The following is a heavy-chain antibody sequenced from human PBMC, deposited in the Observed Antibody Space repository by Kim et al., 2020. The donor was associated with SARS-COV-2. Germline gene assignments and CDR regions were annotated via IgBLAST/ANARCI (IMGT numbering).Heavy chain of an antibody. V-gene: IGHV3-9*01. D-gene: IGHD6-19*01. CDR2: ISWNSGSI. Sequence: GGSLRLSCAASGFTFDDYAMHWVRQAPGKGLEWVSGISWNSGSIGYADSVKGRFTISRDNAKNSLYLQMNSLRAEDTALYYCAKDIGDSSGWYRGTYYYYYGMDVWGQGTTVTVSS. J-gene: IGHJ6*02. CDR1: GFTFDDYA. CDR3: AKDIGDSSGWYRGTYYYYYGMDV.